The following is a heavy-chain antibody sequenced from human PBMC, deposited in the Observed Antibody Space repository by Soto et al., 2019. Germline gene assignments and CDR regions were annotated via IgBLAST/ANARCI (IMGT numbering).Heavy chain of an antibody. Sequence: GGSLRLSCAASGFTFSSYAMSWVRQAPGKGLEWVSAISGSGGSTYYADSVKGRFTISRDNSKNTLYLQMNSLRAEDTAVYYCAKDMEYYDSSGYADYWGHGTLVTVSS. J-gene: IGHJ4*01. CDR3: AKDMEYYDSSGYADY. CDR1: GFTFSSYA. V-gene: IGHV3-23*01. D-gene: IGHD3-22*01. CDR2: ISGSGGST.